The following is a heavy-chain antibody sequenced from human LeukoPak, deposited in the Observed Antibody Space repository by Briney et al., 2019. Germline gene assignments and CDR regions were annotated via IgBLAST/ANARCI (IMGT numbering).Heavy chain of an antibody. CDR3: ARLVAGTYNWFDP. CDR1: GYTFTGYY. CDR2: INPNSGGT. Sequence: ASVTVSCKASGYTFTGYYMHWVRQAPGQGLEWMGWINPNSGGTNYAQKFQGRVTMTRDTSISTAYMELSRLRSDDTAVYYCARLVAGTYNWFDPWGQGTLVTVSS. V-gene: IGHV1-2*02. D-gene: IGHD6-19*01. J-gene: IGHJ5*02.